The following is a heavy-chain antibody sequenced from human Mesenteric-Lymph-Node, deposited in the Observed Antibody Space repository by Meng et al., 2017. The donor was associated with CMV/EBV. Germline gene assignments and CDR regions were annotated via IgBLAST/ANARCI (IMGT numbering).Heavy chain of an antibody. J-gene: IGHJ6*02. V-gene: IGHV3-21*01. CDR2: ISSSSSYI. D-gene: IGHD2-15*01. CDR3: ARESCSSSSCPYYYYNGMDV. CDR1: GFTFSSYS. Sequence: GESLKISCAASGFTFSSYSMNWVRQAPGKGLEWVSSISSSSSYIYYADSVKGRFTISRDNAKNSLYLQMNSLRAEDTAVYYCARESCSSSSCPYYYYNGMDVWGQGTTVTVSS.